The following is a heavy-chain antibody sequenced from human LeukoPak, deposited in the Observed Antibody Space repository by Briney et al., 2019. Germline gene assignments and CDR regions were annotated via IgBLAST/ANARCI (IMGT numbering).Heavy chain of an antibody. V-gene: IGHV4-59*12. Sequence: PSETLSLTCTVSGGSIIGYYLSWIRQPPGKGLEWIASIYYSGSTNYNPSLKSRVTISVETSKNQFSLKLSSVTAADTAVYYCARYANSPYYYYAMDVWGQGTTVTVSS. CDR3: ARYANSPYYYYAMDV. J-gene: IGHJ6*02. CDR1: GGSIIGYY. CDR2: IYYSGST. D-gene: IGHD4/OR15-4a*01.